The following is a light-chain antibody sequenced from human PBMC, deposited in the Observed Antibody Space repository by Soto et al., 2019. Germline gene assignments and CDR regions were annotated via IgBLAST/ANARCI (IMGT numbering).Light chain of an antibody. J-gene: IGKJ1*01. Sequence: ELVMTQSPATLSVSPGERITLSCMASQSVTISLAWYQQKPGQTPRLLIYAASTRATGVPARFSGSGSGTEFTLTINSLQSEDFAVYYCQQYNNWPTWTFGQGTKVDIK. CDR1: QSVTIS. V-gene: IGKV3-15*01. CDR3: QQYNNWPTWT. CDR2: AAS.